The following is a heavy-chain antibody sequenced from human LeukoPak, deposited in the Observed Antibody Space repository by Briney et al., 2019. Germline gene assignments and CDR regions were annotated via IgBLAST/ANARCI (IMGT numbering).Heavy chain of an antibody. CDR3: AKDIGGAGDN. V-gene: IGHV3-23*01. CDR2: ISGSDGST. J-gene: IGHJ4*02. D-gene: IGHD3-10*01. Sequence: GGSLRLSCAASGFTFRNYAMTWLREAPGEGLEWVSAISGSDGSTYSSDSETGRFTISRDNSKNILYLPRTSLRTDDTAVYYCAKDIGGAGDNWGQGTLVTVSS. CDR1: GFTFRNYA.